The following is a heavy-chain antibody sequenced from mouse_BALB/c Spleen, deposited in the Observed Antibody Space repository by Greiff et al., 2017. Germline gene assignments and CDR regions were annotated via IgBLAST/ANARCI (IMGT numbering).Heavy chain of an antibody. CDR2: ISYSGST. V-gene: IGHV3-2*02. J-gene: IGHJ2*01. Sequence: EVKVEESGPGLVKPSQSLFLTCTVTGYSITSDYAWNWIRQFPGNKLEWMGYISYSGSTSYNPSLKSRISITRDTSKNQFFLQLNSVTTEDTATYYCARRNLLRLFDYWGQGTTLTVSS. CDR1: GYSITSDYA. D-gene: IGHD1-2*01. CDR3: ARRNLLRLFDY.